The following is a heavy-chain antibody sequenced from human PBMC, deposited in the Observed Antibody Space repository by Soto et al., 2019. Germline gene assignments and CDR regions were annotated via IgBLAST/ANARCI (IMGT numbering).Heavy chain of an antibody. D-gene: IGHD4-17*01. CDR2: FDPEDGET. CDR3: ATSTNDYGDYFWFDP. CDR1: GYTLTELS. V-gene: IGHV1-24*01. J-gene: IGHJ5*02. Sequence: GASVKVSCKVSGYTLTELSMHWVRQAPGKGLEWMGGFDPEDGETIYAQKFQGRVTMNEDTSTDTAYMELSSLRSEDTAVYYCATSTNDYGDYFWFDPWGQGTLVTVSS.